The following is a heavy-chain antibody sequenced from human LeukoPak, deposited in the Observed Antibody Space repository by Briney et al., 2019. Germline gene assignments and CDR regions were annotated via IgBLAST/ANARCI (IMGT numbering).Heavy chain of an antibody. D-gene: IGHD4-11*01. CDR1: GGTFSSYA. CDR3: ATYSMTTPLEDWFDP. CDR2: INAGNGNT. Sequence: GASVKVSCKASGGTFSSYAISWVRQAPGQGLEWMGWINAGNGNTKYSQKFQGRVTITRDTSASTAYMELSSLRSEDTAVYYCATYSMTTPLEDWFDPWGQGTLVTVSS. J-gene: IGHJ5*02. V-gene: IGHV1-3*01.